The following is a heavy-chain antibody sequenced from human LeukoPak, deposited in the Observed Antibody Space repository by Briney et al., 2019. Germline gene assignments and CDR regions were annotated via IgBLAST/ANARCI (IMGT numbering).Heavy chain of an antibody. J-gene: IGHJ4*02. V-gene: IGHV1-2*02. CDR3: ARLADCSSSSCRSFDY. CDR2: INPNSGFT. CDR1: GYPFTGYY. Sequence: ASLKVSCKASGYPFTGYYLHWVRQAPGQGLEWMGWINPNSGFTNYAQKFQGRVTMTRRTSISTAYMELSRLRSDDSAVYYCARLADCSSSSCRSFDYWGQGTLVTVSS. D-gene: IGHD2-2*01.